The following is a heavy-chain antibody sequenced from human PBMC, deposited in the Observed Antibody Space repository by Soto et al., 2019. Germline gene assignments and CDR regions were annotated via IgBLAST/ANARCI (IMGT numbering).Heavy chain of an antibody. CDR1: GFTFSASP. J-gene: IGHJ5*02. D-gene: IGHD3-16*01. V-gene: IGHV3-73*02. CDR2: IRTKPNSYAT. Sequence: EVQLVESGGGLVQPGGSLKLSCAASGFTFSASPMHWVRQASGKGLEWIGRIRTKPNSYATLYAASVKGRFTISRDDSKNTAYLQMNSLKTEYTAVYYCTPFTSIGVDPGGQGTLVVVSP. CDR3: TPFTSIGVDP.